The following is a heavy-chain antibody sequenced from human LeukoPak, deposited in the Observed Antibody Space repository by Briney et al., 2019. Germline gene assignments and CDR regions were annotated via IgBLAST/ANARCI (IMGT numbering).Heavy chain of an antibody. CDR2: ISAYNGNT. D-gene: IGHD6-13*01. Sequence: ASVKVSCKASGYTFTGYYMHWVRQAPGQGLEWMGWISAYNGNTNYAQKLQGRVTMTTDTSTSTAYMELRSLRSDDTAVYCCARGDAAAGHPPAYWGQGTLVTVSS. CDR1: GYTFTGYY. J-gene: IGHJ4*02. V-gene: IGHV1-18*04. CDR3: ARGDAAAGHPPAY.